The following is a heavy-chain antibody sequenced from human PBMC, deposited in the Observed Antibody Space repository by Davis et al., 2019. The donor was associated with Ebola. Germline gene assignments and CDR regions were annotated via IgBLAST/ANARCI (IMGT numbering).Heavy chain of an antibody. CDR1: GFTFSSYS. CDR3: ARMVCRSGGSCHDAFDI. V-gene: IGHV3-21*01. Sequence: GESLKISCAASGFTFSSYSMNWVRQAPGKGLEWVSSISSSSSYIYYADSVKGRFTISRDNAKNSLYLQMNSLRAEDTAVYYCARMVCRSGGSCHDAFDIWGQGTMVTVSS. D-gene: IGHD2-15*01. J-gene: IGHJ3*02. CDR2: ISSSSSYI.